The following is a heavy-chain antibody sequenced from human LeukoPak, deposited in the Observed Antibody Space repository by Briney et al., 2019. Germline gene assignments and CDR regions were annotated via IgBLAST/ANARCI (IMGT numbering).Heavy chain of an antibody. CDR2: IKQDGSEK. D-gene: IGHD1-26*01. CDR1: GFTFSSYW. V-gene: IGHV3-7*04. J-gene: IGHJ5*02. Sequence: GGSLRLSCAASGFTFSSYWMSWVRQAPGKGLEWVANIKQDGSEKYYVDSVKGRFTISRDNAKSSLYLQMNSLRAEDTAVYYCARVDWDYWFDPWGQGTLVTVSS. CDR3: ARVDWDYWFDP.